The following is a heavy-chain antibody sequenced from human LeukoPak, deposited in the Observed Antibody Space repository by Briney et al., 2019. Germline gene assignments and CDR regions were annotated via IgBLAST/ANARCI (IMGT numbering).Heavy chain of an antibody. J-gene: IGHJ6*02. Sequence: GESLKISCKGSGYSFTSYWISWLRQMPGKGLEWMGRIDPSDSYTNYSPSFQGHVTISADKSISTAYLQWSSLKASDTAMYYCARLNDILTGYYNYYYYGMDVWGQGTTVTVSS. CDR1: GYSFTSYW. CDR2: IDPSDSYT. V-gene: IGHV5-10-1*01. D-gene: IGHD3-9*01. CDR3: ARLNDILTGYYNYYYYGMDV.